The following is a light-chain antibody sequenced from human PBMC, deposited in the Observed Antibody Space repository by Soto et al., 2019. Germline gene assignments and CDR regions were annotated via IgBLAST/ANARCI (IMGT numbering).Light chain of an antibody. J-gene: IGKJ1*01. Sequence: DIQMTQSPSSLSASVGDRVTITCRAGQTVTDYLNWYQHKPGKAPKLLIYSASTLQSGVPSRFSDSGSGTDFTLTITSLQPEDFGTYYCHQTYSTPQKFGQGTKVDSK. CDR1: QTVTDY. CDR2: SAS. CDR3: HQTYSTPQK. V-gene: IGKV1-39*01.